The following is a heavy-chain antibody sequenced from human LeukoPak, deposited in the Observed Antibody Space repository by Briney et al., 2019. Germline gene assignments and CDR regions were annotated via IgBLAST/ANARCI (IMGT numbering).Heavy chain of an antibody. D-gene: IGHD1-14*01. V-gene: IGHV3-48*03. CDR1: GFTFSSFE. CDR2: ISSSGSTI. J-gene: IGHJ3*02. Sequence: PGGSLRLSCAASGFTFSSFEMNWVRQAPGKGLEWVSYISSSGSTIYYADSVKGRFTISRDNAKNSLYLQMNSLRAEDTAVYYCARITEDAFDIWGQGTMVTVSS. CDR3: ARITEDAFDI.